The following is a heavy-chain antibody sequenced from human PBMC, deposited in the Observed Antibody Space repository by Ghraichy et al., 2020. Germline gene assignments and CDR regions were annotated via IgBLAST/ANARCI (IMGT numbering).Heavy chain of an antibody. D-gene: IGHD3-3*01. CDR3: ARGAHPGYYEFWSGYSPRPFDY. CDR2: IYYSGST. V-gene: IGHV4-59*01. CDR1: GGSISSYY. J-gene: IGHJ4*02. Sequence: SETLSLTCTVSGGSISSYYWSWIRQPPGKGLEWIGYIYYSGSTNYNPSLKSRVTISVDTSKNQFSLKLSSVTAADTAVYYCARGAHPGYYEFWSGYSPRPFDYGGPGTLVTVSS.